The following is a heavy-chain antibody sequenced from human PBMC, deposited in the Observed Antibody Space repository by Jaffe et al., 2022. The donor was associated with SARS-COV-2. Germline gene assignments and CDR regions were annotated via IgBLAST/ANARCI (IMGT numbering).Heavy chain of an antibody. CDR3: ARGMDCSGGSCYSGGSRYFDL. CDR1: GGSFSGYY. J-gene: IGHJ2*01. Sequence: QVQLQQWGAGLLKPSETLSLTCAVYGGSFSGYYWSWIRQPPGKGLEWIGEINHSGSTNYNPSLKSRVTISVDTSKNQFSLKLSSVTAADTAVYYCARGMDCSGGSCYSGGSRYFDLWGRGTLVTVSS. D-gene: IGHD2-15*01. V-gene: IGHV4-34*01. CDR2: INHSGST.